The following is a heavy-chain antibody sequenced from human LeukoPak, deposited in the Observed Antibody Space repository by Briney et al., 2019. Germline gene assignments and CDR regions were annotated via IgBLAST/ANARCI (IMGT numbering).Heavy chain of an antibody. J-gene: IGHJ5*02. D-gene: IGHD6-13*01. CDR2: IYTSGST. Sequence: PSETLSLTCTVSGGSISSGSYYWSWIRQPAGKGLEWIGRIYTSGSTNYNPSLKSRVTISVDTSKNQFSLKLSSATAADTAVYYCARESIAAALRFDPWGQGTLVTVSS. CDR3: ARESIAAALRFDP. V-gene: IGHV4-61*02. CDR1: GGSISSGSYY.